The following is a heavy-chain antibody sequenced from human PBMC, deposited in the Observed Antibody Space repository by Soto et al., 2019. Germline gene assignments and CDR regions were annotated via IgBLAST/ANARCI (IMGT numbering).Heavy chain of an antibody. CDR1: GGSVSGGSYQ. CDR2: VHFSGGT. CDR3: ARDNMATFDYHYYGMDV. Sequence: QVRLQESGPGLAKPSETLSLTCSVSGGSVSGGSYQWTWIRQAPGKGLEWIGYVHFSGGTNYNPSLESRVTISIDTSRDQFSLKLTSLTAADTAVYFCARDNMATFDYHYYGMDVWGQGTTVTVSS. D-gene: IGHD5-12*01. V-gene: IGHV4-61*01. J-gene: IGHJ6*02.